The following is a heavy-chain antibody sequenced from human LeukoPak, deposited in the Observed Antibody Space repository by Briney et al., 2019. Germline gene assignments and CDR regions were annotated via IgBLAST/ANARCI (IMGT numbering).Heavy chain of an antibody. CDR3: ARDLSAAFDF. CDR2: LVYDARS. CDR1: GFPFSSYG. D-gene: IGHD6-19*01. Sequence: GTSLRLSCAASGFPFSSYGMHWVRQAPGKGLEWVARLVYDARSDYANSVKGRFSISRDDSKNTLFLDMSNLRVEDTALYYCARDLSAAFDFWGRGVLVTVSS. J-gene: IGHJ4*02. V-gene: IGHV3-33*01.